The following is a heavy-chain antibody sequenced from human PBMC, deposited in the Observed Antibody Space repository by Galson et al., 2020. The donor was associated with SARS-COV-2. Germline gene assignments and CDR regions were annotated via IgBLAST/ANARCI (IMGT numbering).Heavy chain of an antibody. CDR2: IYYTGRT. J-gene: IGHJ4*02. D-gene: IGHD3-10*01. Sequence: SETLSLTCTVSSGSIDNGNFYWAWIRQHTGKGLEWIGYIYYTGRTYYNPSLKSRVTISIDTSTSQFSLRLTSVTAADTAMYYCARGYYYGTGNYYNRFDYWGRGTLVTVSS. V-gene: IGHV4-31*03. CDR3: ARGYYYGTGNYYNRFDY. CDR1: SGSIDNGNFY.